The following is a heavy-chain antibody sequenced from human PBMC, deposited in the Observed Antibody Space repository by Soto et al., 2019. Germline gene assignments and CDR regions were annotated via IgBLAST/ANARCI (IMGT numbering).Heavy chain of an antibody. CDR3: AIPKLVGGFDY. J-gene: IGHJ4*02. CDR2: INAGNGNT. Sequence: ASVKVSCTASGYTFTSYAMHWVRQAPGQRLEWMGWINAGNGNTKYSQKFQGRVTITRDTSASTAYMELSSLRSEDTAVYYCAIPKLVGGFDYWGQGTLVTVSS. CDR1: GYTFTSYA. V-gene: IGHV1-3*01. D-gene: IGHD6-6*01.